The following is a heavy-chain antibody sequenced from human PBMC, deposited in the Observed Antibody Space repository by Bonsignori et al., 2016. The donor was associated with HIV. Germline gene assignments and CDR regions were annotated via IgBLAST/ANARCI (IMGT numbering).Heavy chain of an antibody. CDR3: ARVPAAHYYYYYMDV. Sequence: RQAPGKGLEWVSYISSSGSTIYYADSVKGRFTISRDNAKNSLYLQMNSLRAEDTAVYYCARVPAAHYYYYYMDVWGKGTTVTVSS. CDR2: ISSSGSTI. V-gene: IGHV3-11*01. D-gene: IGHD6-25*01. J-gene: IGHJ6*03.